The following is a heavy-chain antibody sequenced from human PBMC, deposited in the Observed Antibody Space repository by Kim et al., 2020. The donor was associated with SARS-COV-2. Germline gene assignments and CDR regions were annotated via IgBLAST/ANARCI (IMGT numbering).Heavy chain of an antibody. CDR1: GFTFSSYW. Sequence: GGSLRLSCAASGFTFSSYWMHWVRQAPGKGLAWVSRINGDGNSTNYADSVKGRFTISRDNAKNTLYLQMNSLTVDDTAVYYCARASRGYSTNFDYWGQET. D-gene: IGHD5-18*01. J-gene: IGHJ4*02. CDR3: ARASRGYSTNFDY. V-gene: IGHV3-74*01. CDR2: INGDGNST.